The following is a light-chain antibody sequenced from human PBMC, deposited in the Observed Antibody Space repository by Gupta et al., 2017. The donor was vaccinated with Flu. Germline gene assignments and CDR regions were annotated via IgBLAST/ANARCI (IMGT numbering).Light chain of an antibody. CDR3: QQYDNFLSVT. CDR1: QDIRDY. J-gene: IGKJ4*01. Sequence: DRVNINCQANQDIRDYLNWYQQKTGKAPKLLIYDVSDLETGVPSRFTGSGSGTEFTFTITSLQPEDAATYYCQQYDNFLSVTFGGGTKVELK. CDR2: DVS. V-gene: IGKV1-33*01.